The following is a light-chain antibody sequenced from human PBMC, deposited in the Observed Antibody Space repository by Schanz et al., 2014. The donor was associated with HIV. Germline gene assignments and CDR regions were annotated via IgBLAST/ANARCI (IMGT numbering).Light chain of an antibody. V-gene: IGKV3-20*01. CDR1: QSVSSY. CDR3: QQYGSPPWT. Sequence: EIVLTQSPATLSLSPGERATLSCRASQSVSSYLAWYQQKPGQAPRLLIYDASSRATGIPDRFSGSESGTDFTLTISSVEPEDYAMYYCQQYGSPPWTFGQGTKVEVK. J-gene: IGKJ1*01. CDR2: DAS.